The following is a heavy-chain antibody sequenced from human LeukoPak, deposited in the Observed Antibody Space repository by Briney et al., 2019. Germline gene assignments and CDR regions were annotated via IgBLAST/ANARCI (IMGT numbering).Heavy chain of an antibody. V-gene: IGHV4-39*01. CDR3: ARTVAATPTSFDY. D-gene: IGHD2-15*01. CDR2: IYYSGST. J-gene: IGHJ4*02. Sequence: KASETLSLTCTVSGGSISSSSYYWGWIRQPPGKGLEWIGSIYYSGSTYYNPSLKSRVTISVDTSKNQFSLKLSPVTAADTAVYYCARTVAATPTSFDYWGQGTLVTVSS. CDR1: GGSISSSSYY.